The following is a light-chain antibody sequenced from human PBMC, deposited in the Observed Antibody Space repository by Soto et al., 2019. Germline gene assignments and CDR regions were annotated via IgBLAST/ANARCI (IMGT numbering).Light chain of an antibody. J-gene: IGKJ1*01. Sequence: IVMTQSPDSLSVSLGERATINCKSSQTALYSSNNKNHLAWYQQRPGQPPKLLFSWASTREPGVPDRFSASGSGTDFTLSIGSLQAEDVAGYYCQQYYSTPRTFGQGTKVDIK. CDR1: QTALYSSNNKNH. CDR2: WAS. CDR3: QQYYSTPRT. V-gene: IGKV4-1*01.